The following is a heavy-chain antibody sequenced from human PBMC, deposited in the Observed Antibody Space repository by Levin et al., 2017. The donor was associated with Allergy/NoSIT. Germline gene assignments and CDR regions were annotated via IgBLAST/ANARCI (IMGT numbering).Heavy chain of an antibody. J-gene: IGHJ6*02. CDR1: GGSISSYY. Sequence: SETLSLTCTVSGGSISSYYWSWIRQPPGKGLEWIGYIYYSGSTNYNPSLKSRVTISVDTSKNQFSLKLSSVTAADTAVYYCARLVADSSRPGYYYYGMDVWGQGTTVTVSS. CDR2: IYYSGST. D-gene: IGHD6-13*01. CDR3: ARLVADSSRPGYYYYGMDV. V-gene: IGHV4-59*01.